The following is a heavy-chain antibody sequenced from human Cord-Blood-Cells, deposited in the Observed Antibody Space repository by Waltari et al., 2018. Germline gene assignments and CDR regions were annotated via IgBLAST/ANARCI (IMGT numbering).Heavy chain of an antibody. V-gene: IGHV4-38-2*02. Sequence: QVQLQESGPGLVKPSETLSLTCAVSGYSISSGYYWGWIRQPPGTGLEWIGSIYHSGSTYYNPSLKSRVTISVDTSKNQFSLKLSSVTAADTAVYYCARDPPGDCSSTSCYPYYFYYGMDVWGQGP. CDR1: GYSISSGYY. J-gene: IGHJ6*02. D-gene: IGHD2-2*01. CDR3: ARDPPGDCSSTSCYPYYFYYGMDV. CDR2: IYHSGST.